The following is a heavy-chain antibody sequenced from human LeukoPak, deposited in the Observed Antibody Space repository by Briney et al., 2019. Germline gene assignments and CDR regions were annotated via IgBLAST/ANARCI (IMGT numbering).Heavy chain of an antibody. CDR3: ARDAPLQYYDFWSGPRESDY. J-gene: IGHJ4*02. V-gene: IGHV3-33*01. CDR2: IWYDGSNK. CDR1: GFTFSSYG. Sequence: GGSLRLSCAASGFTFSSYGMHWVRQAPGKGLEWVAVIWYDGSNKYYADSVKGRFTISRDNSKNTLYLQMNSLRAEDTAVYYCARDAPLQYYDFWSGPRESDYWGQGTLVTVSS. D-gene: IGHD3-3*01.